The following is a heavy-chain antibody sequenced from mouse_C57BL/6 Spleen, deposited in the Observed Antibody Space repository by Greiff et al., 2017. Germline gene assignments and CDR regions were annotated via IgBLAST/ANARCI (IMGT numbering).Heavy chain of an antibody. CDR2: IDPETGGT. CDR3: TGSKGLFDY. CDR1: GYTFTDYE. D-gene: IGHD1-1*01. V-gene: IGHV1-15*01. Sequence: VQLQESGAELVRPGASVTLSCKASGYTFTDYEMHWVKQTPVHGLEWIGAIDPETGGTAYNQKFKGKAILTADKSSSTAYMELRSLTSEDSAVYYCTGSKGLFDYWGQGTTLTVSS. J-gene: IGHJ2*01.